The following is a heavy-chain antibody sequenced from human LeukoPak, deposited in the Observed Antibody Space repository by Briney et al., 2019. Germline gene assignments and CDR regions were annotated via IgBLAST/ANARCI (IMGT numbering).Heavy chain of an antibody. CDR1: GFSFSSFA. V-gene: IGHV3-23*01. Sequence: GGSLRLPCAASGFSFSSFAMSWVRQAPGKGLEWVAIISGSGGGTYYADSVKGRFTVSRDFFTSTLDIQMTSLRAEDTAVYYCAKEAPHTAVLIALPVWNYIDSWGRGILVSVSS. CDR2: ISGSGGGT. J-gene: IGHJ4*02. D-gene: IGHD2-21*01. CDR3: AKEAPHTAVLIALPVWNYIDS.